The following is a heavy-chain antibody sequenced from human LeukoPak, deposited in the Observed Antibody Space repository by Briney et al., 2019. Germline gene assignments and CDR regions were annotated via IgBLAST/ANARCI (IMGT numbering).Heavy chain of an antibody. CDR2: INPNSGGT. J-gene: IGHJ5*02. D-gene: IGHD4-17*01. V-gene: IGHV1-2*02. CDR3: ARDPLNDYGVYHSLS. CDR1: GYTFTGYY. Sequence: GASVKVSCKASGYTFTGYYMHWVRQAPGQGLEWMGWINPNSGGTNYAQKFQGRVTMTRDTSISTAYMELSRLRSDDTAVYYCARDPLNDYGVYHSLSWGQGTLVTVSS.